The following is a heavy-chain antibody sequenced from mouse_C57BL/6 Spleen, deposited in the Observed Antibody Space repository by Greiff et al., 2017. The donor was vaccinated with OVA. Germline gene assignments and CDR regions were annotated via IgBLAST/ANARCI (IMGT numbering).Heavy chain of an antibody. D-gene: IGHD1-1*01. CDR1: GYTFTGYW. CDR3: ARTFYYYGSSYYFDY. CDR2: ILPGSGST. V-gene: IGHV1-9*01. J-gene: IGHJ2*01. Sequence: VKVVESGAELMKPGASVKLSCKATGYTFTGYWIEWVKQRPGHGLEWIGEILPGSGSTNYNEKFKGKATFTADTSSNTAYMQLSSLTTEDSAIYYCARTFYYYGSSYYFDYWGQGTTLTVSS.